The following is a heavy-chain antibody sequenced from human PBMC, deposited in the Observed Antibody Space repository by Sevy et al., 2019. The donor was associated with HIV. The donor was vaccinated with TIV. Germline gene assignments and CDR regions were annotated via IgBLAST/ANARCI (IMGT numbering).Heavy chain of an antibody. D-gene: IGHD3-10*01. CDR3: AKDSRSSGGGDALDI. CDR1: GLSISNYA. V-gene: IGHV3-23*01. CDR2: ISGNGGST. Sequence: GGSLRLSCAASGLSISNYAMSWVRQAPVKGLEWVSGISGNGGSTYYADSVKGRFTISRDNAKNTVYLQVNSLRPEDTAVYYCAKDSRSSGGGDALDIWGQGTMVTVSS. J-gene: IGHJ3*02.